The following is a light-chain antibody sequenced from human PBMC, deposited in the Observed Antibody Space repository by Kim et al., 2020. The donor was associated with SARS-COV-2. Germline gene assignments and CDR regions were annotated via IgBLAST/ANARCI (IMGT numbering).Light chain of an antibody. CDR2: DVT. CDR3: SSYTSTTTSV. CDR1: SNDIGGYNY. J-gene: IGLJ2*01. Sequence: LTQPASVSGSPGQSVTISCTGTSNDIGGYNYVSWYQQYPGKAPKLMIHDVTKRPSGISHRFSGSKSGNTASLTISELQAEDEADYYCSSYTSTTTSVFGGGTQLTVL. V-gene: IGLV2-14*03.